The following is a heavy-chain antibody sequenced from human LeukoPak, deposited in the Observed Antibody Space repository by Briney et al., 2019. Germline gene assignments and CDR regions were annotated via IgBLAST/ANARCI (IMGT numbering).Heavy chain of an antibody. J-gene: IGHJ3*02. D-gene: IGHD2-8*01. CDR3: ARARVGCTNYAFDI. V-gene: IGHV3-53*01. Sequence: QPGGSLRLSCAASGFTVSSNYMSWVRQAPGKGLEWVSVIYSGGSTYYADSVKGRFTISRDNSKNTVHLQMNSQRAEDTAVYYCARARVGCTNYAFDIWGQGTMVTVSS. CDR1: GFTVSSNY. CDR2: IYSGGST.